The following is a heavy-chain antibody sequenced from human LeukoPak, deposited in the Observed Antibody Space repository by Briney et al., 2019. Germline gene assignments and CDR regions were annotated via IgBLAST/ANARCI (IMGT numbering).Heavy chain of an antibody. CDR3: ARTPPDYGIDY. CDR2: MSPNSGNT. D-gene: IGHD4-17*01. Sequence: ASVKVSCTASGYTFIGYDINWVRQATGQGLEWMGWMSPNSGNTGYAQKFQGRITMTKSTSISTAYMELSDLESEDTAVYYCARTPPDYGIDYWGQGTLVTVSS. J-gene: IGHJ4*02. CDR1: GYTFIGYD. V-gene: IGHV1-8*01.